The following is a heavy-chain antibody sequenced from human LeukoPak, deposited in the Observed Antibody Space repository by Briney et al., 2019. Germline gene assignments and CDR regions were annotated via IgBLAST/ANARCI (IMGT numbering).Heavy chain of an antibody. CDR3: ARRDVAVPTALVAFDV. J-gene: IGHJ3*01. V-gene: IGHV5-51*01. CDR2: IYPGDSVT. CDR1: GYSFTNYW. D-gene: IGHD2-2*01. Sequence: GESLKISCKGSGYSFTNYWIGWVRQLPGKGLEWMGIIYPGDSVTTYSPSFQGQVTISVDKSISTAYLQWSSLKASDTAMYYCARRDVAVPTALVAFDVWGQGTMVTVS.